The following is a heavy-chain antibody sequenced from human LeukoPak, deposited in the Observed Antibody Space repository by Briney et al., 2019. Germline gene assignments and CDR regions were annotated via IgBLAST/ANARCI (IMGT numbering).Heavy chain of an antibody. Sequence: GASVKVSCKASGGTFSSYAISWVRQAPGQGLEWMGGIIPIFGTANYAQKFQGRVTITADESTSTAYMELSSLRSEDTAVYYCASYDWNDPNPPFGPWGQGTLVTVSS. J-gene: IGHJ5*02. V-gene: IGHV1-69*13. CDR3: ASYDWNDPNPPFGP. CDR2: IIPIFGTA. D-gene: IGHD1-20*01. CDR1: GGTFSSYA.